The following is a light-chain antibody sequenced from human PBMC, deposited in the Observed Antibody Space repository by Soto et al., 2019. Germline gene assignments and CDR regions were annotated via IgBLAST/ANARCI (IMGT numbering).Light chain of an antibody. CDR3: QQYGSSPIT. CDR1: QSVSSSY. J-gene: IGKJ5*01. V-gene: IGKV3-20*01. CDR2: GAS. Sequence: EMVLTQSPGTLSLSPGERATLSCRASQSVSSSYLAWYQQKSGQAPRLLIYGASSRATGIPDRSSDSGSGIDFTLTISRLEPEDFAAYYCQQYGSSPITFGQGTRRQMK.